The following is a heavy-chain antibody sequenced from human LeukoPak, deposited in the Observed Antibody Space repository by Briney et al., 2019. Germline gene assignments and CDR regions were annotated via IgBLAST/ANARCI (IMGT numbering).Heavy chain of an antibody. J-gene: IGHJ4*02. CDR3: AKVALRWDY. Sequence: GGSPLLSCAASGFTFSSYAMSWVRPAPGKGLEGVSAISGSGGSTYYDDSVKGRFTISRDNSKNTLYLQMNSLRAEDTAVYYCAKVALRWDYWGQGTLVTVSS. CDR1: GFTFSSYA. D-gene: IGHD4-23*01. CDR2: ISGSGGST. V-gene: IGHV3-23*01.